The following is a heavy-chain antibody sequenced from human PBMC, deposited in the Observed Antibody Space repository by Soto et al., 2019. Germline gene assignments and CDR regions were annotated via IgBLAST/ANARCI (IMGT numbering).Heavy chain of an antibody. Sequence: EVQLVESGGGLVQPGGSLRLSCAVSGLTFSNYWMNWVRQAPGKGLVWVSRINSDGSSTDYADSVKGRFTITRDNARNTLYLEMHSLRAEDTALDYGGRGGRIVAAASVDWGQGTLVTVSS. D-gene: IGHD6-25*01. V-gene: IGHV3-74*01. CDR1: GLTFSNYW. CDR2: INSDGSST. J-gene: IGHJ4*02. CDR3: GRGGRIVAAASVD.